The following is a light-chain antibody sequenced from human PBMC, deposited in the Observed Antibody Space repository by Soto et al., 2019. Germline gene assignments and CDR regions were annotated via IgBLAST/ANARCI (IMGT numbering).Light chain of an antibody. V-gene: IGKV3-11*01. CDR1: QSVSSY. Sequence: EIVLTQSPATQSLSPGERATLSCRASQSVSSYLAWYQQKPGQAPRLLIYDAPNRATGIPARFSGSGSGTDFTLTISSLEPEDFAVYYCQQRSNWPRTFGQGTKVDIK. J-gene: IGKJ1*01. CDR2: DAP. CDR3: QQRSNWPRT.